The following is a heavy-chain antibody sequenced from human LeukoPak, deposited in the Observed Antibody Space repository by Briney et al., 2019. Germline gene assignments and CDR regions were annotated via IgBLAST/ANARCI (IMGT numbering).Heavy chain of an antibody. Sequence: GGSLRLSCAASGFTFTSDWMSWVRQAPGKGLEWVSYISSSGSTIYYADSVKGRFTISRDNAKNSLYLQMNSLRAEDTAVYYCAELGITMIGGVWGKGTTVTISS. J-gene: IGHJ6*04. CDR3: AELGITMIGGV. CDR2: ISSSGSTI. V-gene: IGHV3-48*03. D-gene: IGHD3-10*02. CDR1: GFTFTSDW.